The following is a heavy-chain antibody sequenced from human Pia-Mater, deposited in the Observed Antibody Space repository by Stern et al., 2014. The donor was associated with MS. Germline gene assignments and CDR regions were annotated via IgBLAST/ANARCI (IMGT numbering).Heavy chain of an antibody. CDR3: ARQTTGWYSDY. CDR2: IYPGDSDT. CDR1: GYNFNIYW. J-gene: IGHJ4*02. Sequence: VQLVQSGTEVRKPGESLKISCKGSGYNFNIYWIAWVRQMPGKGLEWMGIIYPGDSDTRYSPSFQGHVTFSVDKSISTAYLHLSGLNASDTAMYYSARQTTGWYSDYWGQGTLVAVSS. D-gene: IGHD6-19*01. V-gene: IGHV5-51*01.